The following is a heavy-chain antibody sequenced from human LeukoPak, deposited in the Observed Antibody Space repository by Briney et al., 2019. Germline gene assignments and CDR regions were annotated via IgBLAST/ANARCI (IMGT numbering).Heavy chain of an antibody. Sequence: SETLSLTCAVYGGSFSGYYWSWIRQPPGKGLEWIGEINHSGSTNYNPPLKSRVTISVDTSKNQFSLKLSSVTAADTAVYYCARGRGSTSPMEIAAAGTNLGMFDPWGQGTLVTVSS. CDR2: INHSGST. V-gene: IGHV4-34*01. CDR3: ARGRGSTSPMEIAAAGTNLGMFDP. J-gene: IGHJ5*02. D-gene: IGHD6-13*01. CDR1: GGSFSGYY.